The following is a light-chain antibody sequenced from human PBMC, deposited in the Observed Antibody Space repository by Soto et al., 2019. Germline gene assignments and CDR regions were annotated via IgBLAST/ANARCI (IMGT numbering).Light chain of an antibody. CDR1: QSVSRN. J-gene: IGKJ4*01. Sequence: EIVLTQSPATLSLSAGERATLSCSAIQSVSRNYLAWYQQKSGQAPRLLIYGASSRSTGIPDRFSGSGSGTEFTFTISSLQSEDFAVYYCQQYNNWPPLTFGGGTKVDIK. V-gene: IGKV3D-15*01. CDR2: GAS. CDR3: QQYNNWPPLT.